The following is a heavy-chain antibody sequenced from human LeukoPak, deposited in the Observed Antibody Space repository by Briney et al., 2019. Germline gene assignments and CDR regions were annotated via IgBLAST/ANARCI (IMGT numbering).Heavy chain of an antibody. CDR2: IYSGGNT. V-gene: IGHV3-53*05. Sequence: SGGSLRLSCAASGFTVSDNYMSWVRQAPGKGLEWVSVIYSGGNTYYADSVRGRFTISRDTSNNTLYLQMNSLRVDDTAVYYCARGLNRYFTTVTPLGDYWGQGTLVTVSS. J-gene: IGHJ4*02. CDR1: GFTVSDNY. CDR3: ARGLNRYFTTVTPLGDY. D-gene: IGHD4-17*01.